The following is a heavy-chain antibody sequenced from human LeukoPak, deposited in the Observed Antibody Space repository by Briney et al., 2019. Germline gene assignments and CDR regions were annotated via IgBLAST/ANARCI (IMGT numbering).Heavy chain of an antibody. Sequence: SETLSLTCTVSGGSISSSSYYWGWIRQPPGKGLEWIGSIYYSGSTYHNPSLKSRVTTSVDTSKNQFSLKLSSVTAADTAVYYCARHMGRIAVSDNFDYWGQGTLVTVSS. J-gene: IGHJ4*02. D-gene: IGHD6-19*01. CDR2: IYYSGST. V-gene: IGHV4-39*01. CDR3: ARHMGRIAVSDNFDY. CDR1: GGSISSSSYY.